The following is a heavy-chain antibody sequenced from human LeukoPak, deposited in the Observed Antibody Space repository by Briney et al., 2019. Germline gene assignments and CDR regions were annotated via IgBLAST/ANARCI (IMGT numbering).Heavy chain of an antibody. CDR2: IWYDGSNK. D-gene: IGHD2-15*01. CDR1: GFTFSSYG. CDR3: ARDEDIGVTAPDY. Sequence: GGSLRLSCAASGFTFSSYGMHWVRQAPGKGLEWVAVIWYDGSNKYYADSVKGRFTISRDNSKNTLYLQMNCLRAEDTAVYYCARDEDIGVTAPDYWGQGTLVTVSS. J-gene: IGHJ4*02. V-gene: IGHV3-33*01.